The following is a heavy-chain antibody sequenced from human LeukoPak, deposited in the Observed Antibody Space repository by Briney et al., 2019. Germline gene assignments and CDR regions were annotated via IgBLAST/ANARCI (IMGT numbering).Heavy chain of an antibody. CDR1: GGSISSGGYY. V-gene: IGHV4-39*01. CDR3: ARHGIDYYDSDGFDY. D-gene: IGHD3-22*01. CDR2: IYYSGST. Sequence: PSETLSLTCAVSGGSISSGGYYWGWIRQPPGKGLEWIGSIYYSGSTYYNPSLKSRVTISVDTSKNQFSLKLSSVTAADTAVYYCARHGIDYYDSDGFDYWGQGTLVTVSS. J-gene: IGHJ4*02.